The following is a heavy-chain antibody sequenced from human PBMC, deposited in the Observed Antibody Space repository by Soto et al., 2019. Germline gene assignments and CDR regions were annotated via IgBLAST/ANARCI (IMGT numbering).Heavy chain of an antibody. CDR1: GFTFSSYA. V-gene: IGHV3-30-3*01. J-gene: IGHJ6*02. Sequence: GGSLRLSCAASGFTFSSYAMHWVRQAPGKGLEWVAVISYDGSNKYYADSVKGRFTISRDNSKNRLYLQMNSLRAEDTAVYYCARVASDYGGNSGFGGYYYYGMDVWGQGTTVTVSS. CDR2: ISYDGSNK. D-gene: IGHD4-17*01. CDR3: ARVASDYGGNSGFGGYYYYGMDV.